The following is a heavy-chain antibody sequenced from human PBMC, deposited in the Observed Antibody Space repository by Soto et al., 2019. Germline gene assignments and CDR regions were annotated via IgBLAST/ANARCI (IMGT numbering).Heavy chain of an antibody. CDR3: VSRIPSWVFDY. V-gene: IGHV3-53*01. CDR2: MYAGGDT. CDR1: GLSVSDNY. D-gene: IGHD2-21*01. J-gene: IGHJ4*01. Sequence: QPGGSLRLSCGASGLSVSDNYMGWVRQAPGRGLEWVSVMYAGGDTHYADPVKGRFTISRDKSENTLYLQMNSLRDEDTGVYFCVSRIPSWVFDYWGLGTLVTVSS.